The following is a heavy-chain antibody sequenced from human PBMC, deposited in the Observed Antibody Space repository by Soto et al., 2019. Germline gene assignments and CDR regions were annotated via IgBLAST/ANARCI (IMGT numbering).Heavy chain of an antibody. CDR3: ARERGNVVGYYLDY. J-gene: IGHJ4*02. Sequence: GGSLRLSCAASGFTLSSYGMHWVRQAPGKGLEWVANISHDGSKKYYADSVKGRFTISRDNAKDSLFLQMNSLRAEDTAVYYCARERGNVVGYYLDYWGQGALVTVSS. D-gene: IGHD2-8*01. CDR1: GFTLSSYG. CDR2: ISHDGSKK. V-gene: IGHV3-33*01.